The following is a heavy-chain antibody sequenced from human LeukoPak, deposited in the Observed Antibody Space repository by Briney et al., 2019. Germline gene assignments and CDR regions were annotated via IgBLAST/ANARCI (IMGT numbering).Heavy chain of an antibody. Sequence: SETLSLTCTVSGGSISPYSWSWIRQSPVKGLEWLGHIYHSGSTSYNPSLKSRVTMSVDTSKNQFSLKLSSVTAADTAVYYCARDRLRGYYYYYYMDVWGKGTTVTVSS. V-gene: IGHV4-59*12. CDR3: ARDRLRGYYYYYYMDV. J-gene: IGHJ6*03. D-gene: IGHD3-10*01. CDR1: GGSISPYS. CDR2: IYHSGST.